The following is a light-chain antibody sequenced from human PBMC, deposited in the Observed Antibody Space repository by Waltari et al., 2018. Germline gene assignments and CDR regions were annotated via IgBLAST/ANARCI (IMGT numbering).Light chain of an antibody. J-gene: IGLJ2*01. CDR1: NIGRKY. Sequence: SYDLTQPLSVSVALGQMARITCGGNNIGRKYVYWYQQKPDQAPVLVIYEDKKRPSGSPELFAGSNSGNTATLTIDGAQDRDEADYYCQVRDTSTGLFGGGTRLTVL. CDR3: QVRDTSTGL. V-gene: IGLV3-9*01. CDR2: EDK.